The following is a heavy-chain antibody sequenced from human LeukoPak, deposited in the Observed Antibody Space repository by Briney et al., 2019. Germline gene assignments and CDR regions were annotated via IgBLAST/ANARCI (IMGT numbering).Heavy chain of an antibody. D-gene: IGHD6-19*01. J-gene: IGHJ5*02. V-gene: IGHV1-2*02. CDR3: ARGSGRSSGWPQHFSWFDP. Sequence: ASVKVSCKASGYTFTGYYMHWVRQAPGQGLEWMGWINPNSGGSNYAQKFQGRVTMTRDTSISTAYMELSRLRSDDTAVYYCARGSGRSSGWPQHFSWFDPWGQGTLVTVSS. CDR1: GYTFTGYY. CDR2: INPNSGGS.